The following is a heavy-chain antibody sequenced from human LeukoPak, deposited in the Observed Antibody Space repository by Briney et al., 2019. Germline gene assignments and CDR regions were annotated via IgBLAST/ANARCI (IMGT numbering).Heavy chain of an antibody. CDR1: GGSISSYY. V-gene: IGHV4-59*01. D-gene: IGHD1-26*01. Sequence: SETLSLTCTVSGGSISSYYWSWIRQPPGKGLEWIGHIYYSGSTNYNPSLKSRVTISVDTSKNQFSLKLSSVTAADTAVYYCARGQWELLQPYDYWGQGTLVTVSS. J-gene: IGHJ4*02. CDR2: IYYSGST. CDR3: ARGQWELLQPYDY.